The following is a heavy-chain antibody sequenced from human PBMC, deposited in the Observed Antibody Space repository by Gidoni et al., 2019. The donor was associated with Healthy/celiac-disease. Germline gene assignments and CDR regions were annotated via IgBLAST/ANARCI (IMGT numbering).Heavy chain of an antibody. V-gene: IGHV4-34*01. J-gene: IGHJ6*03. D-gene: IGHD2-2*01. CDR1: GGSFSGYY. Sequence: QVQLQPWGAGLLKPSETLSLTCAVYGGSFSGYYWSWIRQPPGKGLEWIGEINHSGNTNYNPSLKSRVTISVDTSKNQFSLKLSSVTAADTAVYYCARGGGVVVPAAIPYYYYYYYMDRLGQRDHGHRLL. CDR3: ARGGGVVVPAAIPYYYYYYYMDR. CDR2: INHSGNT.